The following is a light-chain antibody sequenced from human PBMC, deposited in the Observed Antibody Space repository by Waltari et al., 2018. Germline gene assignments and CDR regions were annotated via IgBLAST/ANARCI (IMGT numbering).Light chain of an antibody. CDR3: CSYAGSSTPVI. Sequence: QSALTQPASVSGSPGQSITISCTGTSTDVGGYNHVPWYQQHPGKAPKCIIDDVSKRPSGVSNRFSGSKSGNTASLTISGLQAEDEADYYCCSYAGSSTPVIFGGGTKLTVL. V-gene: IGLV2-23*02. CDR2: DVS. CDR1: STDVGGYNH. J-gene: IGLJ2*01.